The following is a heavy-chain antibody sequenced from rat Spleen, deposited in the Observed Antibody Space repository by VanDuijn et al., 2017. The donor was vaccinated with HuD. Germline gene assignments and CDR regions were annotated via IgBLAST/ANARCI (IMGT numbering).Heavy chain of an antibody. CDR3: TGIPNWFAY. CDR2: ISTGGNT. CDR1: GFSLTSNA. V-gene: IGHV2S12*01. J-gene: IGHJ3*01. D-gene: IGHD1-4*01. Sequence: QVQLKESGPGLVQPSQTLSLTCTVSGFSLTSNAVSWVRQPPGKGLEWIATISTGGNTYFNSVLKSRLSISRDTSKSQVFLKMNSLQTEDTAMYFCTGIPNWFAYWGQGTLVTVSS.